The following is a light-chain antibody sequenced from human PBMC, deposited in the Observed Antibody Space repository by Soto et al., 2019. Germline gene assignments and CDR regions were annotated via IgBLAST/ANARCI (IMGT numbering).Light chain of an antibody. Sequence: QSVLTQPPSASGTPGQRVTISCSGSSSNLGDNTVNWYQQLPGTAPKLLIYRNNRRPSEVPDRFSGSKSGTSASLAISGLQSDDEADYYCSSFVGGNTYVFGTGTKLTVL. V-gene: IGLV1-44*01. J-gene: IGLJ1*01. CDR3: SSFVGGNTYV. CDR2: RNN. CDR1: SSNLGDNT.